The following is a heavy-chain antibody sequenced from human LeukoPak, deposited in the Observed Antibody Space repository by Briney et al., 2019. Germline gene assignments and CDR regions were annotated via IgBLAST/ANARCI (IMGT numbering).Heavy chain of an antibody. Sequence: RASVKVSCKASGGSFGRYAFAWVRQAPGQGLEWMGGIMPVLDTGSYAQGFQGRVTITADRSTSTAYMELRSLRPEDTALYYCAARDNGNDLLSYHAMDVWGNGTTVTVSS. D-gene: IGHD1-1*01. CDR2: IMPVLDTG. CDR3: AARDNGNDLLSYHAMDV. J-gene: IGHJ6*04. CDR1: GGSFGRYA. V-gene: IGHV1-69*06.